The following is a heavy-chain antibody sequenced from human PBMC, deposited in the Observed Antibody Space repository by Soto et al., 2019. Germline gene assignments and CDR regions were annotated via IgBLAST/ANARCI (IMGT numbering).Heavy chain of an antibody. CDR2: ISYDGSNK. V-gene: IGHV3-30-3*01. CDR1: GFTFSSYA. D-gene: IGHD5-12*01. Sequence: QVQLVESGGGVVQPGRSLRLSCAASGFTFSSYAMHWVRQAPGKGLEWVAVISYDGSNKYYADSVKGRFTISRDNSKNTLYLQMNSLRAEDTAAYYCARGGSLYSGYDPRDFWGQGTLVTVSS. J-gene: IGHJ4*02. CDR3: ARGGSLYSGYDPRDF.